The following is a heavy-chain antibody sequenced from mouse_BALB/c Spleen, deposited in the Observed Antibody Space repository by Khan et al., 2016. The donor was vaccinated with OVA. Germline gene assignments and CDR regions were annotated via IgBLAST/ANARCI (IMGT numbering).Heavy chain of an antibody. CDR3: TRPPHFSYVLVY. CDR2: ISTYTGEP. V-gene: IGHV9-3-1*01. J-gene: IGHJ4*01. CDR1: GYTFTNYG. Sequence: QIQLVQSGPELKKPGETVKISCKASGYTFTNYGMNWVKPAPGKALKWMGWISTYTGEPTYADDFKGRFAFSLETSASTAYLQINNLKNEDTATYFCTRPPHFSYVLVYWGQGTSVTVSS.